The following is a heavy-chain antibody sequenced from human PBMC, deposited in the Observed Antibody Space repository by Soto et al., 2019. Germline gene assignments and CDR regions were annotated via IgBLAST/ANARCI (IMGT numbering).Heavy chain of an antibody. J-gene: IGHJ6*02. D-gene: IGHD6-13*01. Sequence: SETLSLTCTVSGGSISSTSYYWSWIRQPPGKGLEWIGYIYYSGSTNYNPSLKSRVTISVDTSKNQFSLKLSSVTAADTAVYYCARLNTPYSSSWSPLGGSYYYYGMDVWGQGTTVTVSS. CDR1: GGSISSTSYY. CDR3: ARLNTPYSSSWSPLGGSYYYYGMDV. V-gene: IGHV4-61*05. CDR2: IYYSGST.